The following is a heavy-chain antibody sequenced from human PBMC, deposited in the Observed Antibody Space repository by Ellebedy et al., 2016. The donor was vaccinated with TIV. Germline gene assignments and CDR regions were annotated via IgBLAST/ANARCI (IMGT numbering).Heavy chain of an antibody. Sequence: SVKVSXXASGGTFSSYAISWVRQAPGQGLEWMGGIIPIFGTANYAQKFQGRVTITADESTSTAYMELSSLRSEDTAVYYCARQGPRDAFDIWGQGTMVTVSS. CDR2: IIPIFGTA. V-gene: IGHV1-69*13. CDR1: GGTFSSYA. CDR3: ARQGPRDAFDI. J-gene: IGHJ3*02.